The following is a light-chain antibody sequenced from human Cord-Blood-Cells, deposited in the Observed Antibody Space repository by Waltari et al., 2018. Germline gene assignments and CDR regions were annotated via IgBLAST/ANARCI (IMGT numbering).Light chain of an antibody. Sequence: DIQMTPSPSSLSASVGDRVTITCRASQSISSYLNWYQQKPGKAPKLLIYAASSLQSGVPSRFSGSGSGTDFTLTISSLQPEDFATCYCQQSYSTPPYTFGQGTKLEIK. V-gene: IGKV1-39*01. CDR1: QSISSY. CDR2: AAS. J-gene: IGKJ2*01. CDR3: QQSYSTPPYT.